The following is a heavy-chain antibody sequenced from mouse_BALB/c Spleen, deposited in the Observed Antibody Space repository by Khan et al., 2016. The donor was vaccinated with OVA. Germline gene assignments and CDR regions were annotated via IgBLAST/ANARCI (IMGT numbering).Heavy chain of an antibody. CDR1: GFNIKDTY. Sequence: VQLQQSGAELVKPGASVKLSCTASGFNIKDTYLHWVKQRPEQGLEWIGRIAPANGNTQYDPKFQGKATLTSDPYSNTAYLQLNSLTSEDTAVYYCARPSYDPRDFEVWGAGTTVTVSS. J-gene: IGHJ1*01. CDR3: ARPSYDPRDFEV. D-gene: IGHD2-3*01. V-gene: IGHV14-3*02. CDR2: IAPANGNT.